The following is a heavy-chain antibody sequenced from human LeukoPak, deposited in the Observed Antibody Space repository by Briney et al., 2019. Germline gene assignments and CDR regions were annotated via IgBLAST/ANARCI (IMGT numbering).Heavy chain of an antibody. V-gene: IGHV3-53*01. J-gene: IGHJ5*02. Sequence: GGSLRLSCAASGFTFSSYGMSWVRQAPGKGLEWVSVIYRRGSTYYADSVKGRFTISRDNSKNTLYLQMNSLRVEDTAMYYCARVEVGVRDGDYVYWFDPWGQGTLVTVSS. CDR2: IYRRGST. D-gene: IGHD4-17*01. CDR3: ARVEVGVRDGDYVYWFDP. CDR1: GFTFSSYG.